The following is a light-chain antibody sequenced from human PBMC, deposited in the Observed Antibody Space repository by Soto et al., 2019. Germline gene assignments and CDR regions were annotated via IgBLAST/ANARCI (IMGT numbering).Light chain of an antibody. J-gene: IGKJ2*01. CDR1: QSLVYSDGNTY. CDR2: KVS. CDR3: MQGTLWPRT. V-gene: IGKV2-30*01. Sequence: DVVMTQSPLSLPVTLGQPASISCRSSQSLVYSDGNTYLNWFQQRPGQSPRRLIYKVSNRDSGVPDRFSGSGSGTDFTLKISRVEADDVGVDYCMQGTLWPRTFGQGTKLEIK.